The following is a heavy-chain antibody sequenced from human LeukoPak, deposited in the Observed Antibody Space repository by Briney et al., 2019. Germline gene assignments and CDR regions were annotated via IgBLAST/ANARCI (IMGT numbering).Heavy chain of an antibody. J-gene: IGHJ4*02. CDR2: INPGGRST. Sequence: ASVKVSCKASGYTFIGYYIHWVRQAPGQGVEWMGIINPGGRSTSYAQKFQGRVTMTRDTSTSTVYMELSSLRSEDTAVYYCAREIGPIQLHLWGSAFDYWGQGTLVTVSS. D-gene: IGHD5-24*01. CDR3: AREIGPIQLHLWGSAFDY. V-gene: IGHV1-46*01. CDR1: GYTFIGYY.